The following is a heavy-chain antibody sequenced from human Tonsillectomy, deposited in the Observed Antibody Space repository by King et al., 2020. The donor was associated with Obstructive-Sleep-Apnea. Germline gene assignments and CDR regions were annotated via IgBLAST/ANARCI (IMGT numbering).Heavy chain of an antibody. Sequence: VQLVESGGGLVKPGGSLRLSCAASGFTFSNAWMSWGRQAPGKGREWVGRIKIKTDGGTTDYAAPVKGRFTISRDDSKNMLYLQMNSLKTDDTAVYFCATDEGYGEFDYWGQGTLVTVSS. V-gene: IGHV3-15*01. J-gene: IGHJ4*02. D-gene: IGHD5-18*01. CDR2: IKIKTDGGTT. CDR1: GFTFSNAW. CDR3: ATDEGYGEFDY.